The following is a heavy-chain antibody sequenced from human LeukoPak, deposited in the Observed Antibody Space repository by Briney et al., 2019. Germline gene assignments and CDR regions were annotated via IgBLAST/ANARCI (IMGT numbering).Heavy chain of an antibody. J-gene: IGHJ4*02. CDR2: IYYSGST. V-gene: IGHV4-31*03. CDR1: GGSISSGGYY. Sequence: RSETLSLTCSVSGGSISSGGYYWSWIRQHPGKGLEWIGYIYYSGSTYYNPSLKSRVTISVDTSKNQFSLKLSSVTAADTAVYYCARFYYYDILTGYYGGDYFDYWGQGTLVTVSS. CDR3: ARFYYYDILTGYYGGDYFDY. D-gene: IGHD3-9*01.